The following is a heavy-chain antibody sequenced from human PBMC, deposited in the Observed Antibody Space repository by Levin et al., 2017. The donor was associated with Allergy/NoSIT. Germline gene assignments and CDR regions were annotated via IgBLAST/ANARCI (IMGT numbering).Heavy chain of an antibody. Sequence: GASVKVSCAASGFTFTSYAIHWLRQAPGQRFEWMGWIDADNGNTVYSQKFQNRVTLSRDTSARTAYMEVSSLRSEDTAVYYCARATKPWVQPWPFDYWGRGTPVTVSS. CDR2: IDADNGNT. J-gene: IGHJ4*02. CDR3: ARATKPWVQPWPFDY. V-gene: IGHV1-3*01. CDR1: GFTFTSYA. D-gene: IGHD1-1*01.